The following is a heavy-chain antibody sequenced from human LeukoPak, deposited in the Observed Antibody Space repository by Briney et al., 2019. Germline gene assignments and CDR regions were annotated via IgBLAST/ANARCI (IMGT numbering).Heavy chain of an antibody. CDR1: GFTFSSSA. CDR2: ISGSGGST. J-gene: IGHJ4*02. Sequence: PGGSLRLSCAASGFTFSSSAMSWVRQAPGKGLEWVSAISGSGGSTYSADSVKGRFTISRDNAKNSLYLQMNSLRAEGTAVYYCARDLGYPSSGWYRPNYFDYWGQGTLVTVSS. V-gene: IGHV3-23*01. D-gene: IGHD6-19*01. CDR3: ARDLGYPSSGWYRPNYFDY.